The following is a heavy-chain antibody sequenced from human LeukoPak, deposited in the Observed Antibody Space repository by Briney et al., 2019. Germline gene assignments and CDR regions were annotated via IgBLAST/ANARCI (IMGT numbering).Heavy chain of an antibody. CDR2: IDHSGST. V-gene: IGHV4-34*01. J-gene: IGHJ4*02. D-gene: IGHD6-13*01. Sequence: PSETLSLTCAVYGGPFSGHYWSWVRQPPGKGLEWIGEIDHSGSTSYNPSLTSRVTISVDTSKNQFSLKLRSLTAAGTAVYYCARVPSSSWPSPDYWGQGTLVTVAS. CDR1: GGPFSGHY. CDR3: ARVPSSSWPSPDY.